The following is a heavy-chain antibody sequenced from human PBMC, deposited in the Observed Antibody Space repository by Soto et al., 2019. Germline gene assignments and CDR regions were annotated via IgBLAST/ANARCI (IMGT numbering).Heavy chain of an antibody. V-gene: IGHV1-46*01. J-gene: IGHJ4*02. D-gene: IGHD2-21*02. CDR3: ARGGHVVVVTAALDY. CDR1: GDTFTDYY. Sequence: QVQLMQSGAEVKKPGASVKVSCKASGDTFTDYYIHWVRQAPGQGLEWMGTVNPSGGHTTYAQHFLGRVTMTRDTSTSTLYMELTSLTSDDTAIYYCARGGHVVVVTAALDYWGQGTLVTASS. CDR2: VNPSGGHT.